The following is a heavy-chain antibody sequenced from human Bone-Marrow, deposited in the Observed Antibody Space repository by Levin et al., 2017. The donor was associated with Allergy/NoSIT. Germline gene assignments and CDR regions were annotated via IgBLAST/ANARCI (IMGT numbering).Heavy chain of an antibody. D-gene: IGHD3/OR15-3a*01. CDR2: MNPNSGHT. CDR3: ARGVGGDPYFEPRTGHFHYYGLDV. J-gene: IGHJ6*02. CDR1: GYTFIRYE. Sequence: WASVKVSCQASGYTFIRYEINWVRQAAGQGLEWMGRMNPNSGHTDYAQKFHARITLTRNTSSNIAFMEMSSLRSEDTALYFCARGVGGDPYFEPRTGHFHYYGLDVWGQGTTVTVSS. V-gene: IGHV1-8*02.